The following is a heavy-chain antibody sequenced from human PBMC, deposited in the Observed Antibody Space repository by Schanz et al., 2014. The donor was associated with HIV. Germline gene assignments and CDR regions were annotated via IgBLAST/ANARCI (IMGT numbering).Heavy chain of an antibody. V-gene: IGHV3-23*01. CDR1: KLTFSSHA. J-gene: IGHJ6*02. CDR3: ATRSPDGYNINYYGIDV. CDR2: MSGSGDKT. D-gene: IGHD1-1*01. Sequence: EMQLLESEGGFVQSGGSLRLSCTASKLTFSSHAMSWVRQAPGKGLEWLSAMSGSGDKTFYADSAKGRFSTSRDNSENTLYLEMNSLRAEDTAVYYCATRSPDGYNINYYGIDVWGQGTAVIVSS.